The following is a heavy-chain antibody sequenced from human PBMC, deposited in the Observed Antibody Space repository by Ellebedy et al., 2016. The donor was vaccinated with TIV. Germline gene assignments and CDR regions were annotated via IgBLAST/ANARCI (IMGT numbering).Heavy chain of an antibody. J-gene: IGHJ5*02. V-gene: IGHV4-61*08. CDR2: IYYSGST. CDR1: GGSISSGGYY. CDR3: ARDSRYCSSSSCYAPLHRFDP. D-gene: IGHD2-2*01. Sequence: SETLSLTCTVSGGSISSGGYYWSWIRQHPGKGLEWIGYIYYSGSTYYNPSLKSRVTMSVDTSKNQFSMSLHFVTTADTAVYFCARDSRYCSSSSCYAPLHRFDPWGQGTLVTVSS.